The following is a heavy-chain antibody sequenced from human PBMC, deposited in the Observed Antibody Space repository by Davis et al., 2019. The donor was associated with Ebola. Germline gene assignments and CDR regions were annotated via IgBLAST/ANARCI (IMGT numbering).Heavy chain of an antibody. CDR1: GGTFSSYA. CDR3: ARDFPVAASMIFYSYYYGMDV. Sequence: SVKVSCKASGGTFSSYAISWVRQAPGQGLEWMGGIIPIFGTANYAQKFQGRVTITADESTSTAYMEPSSLRSEDTAVYYCARDFPVAASMIFYSYYYGMDVWGQGTTVTVSS. CDR2: IIPIFGTA. D-gene: IGHD2-15*01. J-gene: IGHJ6*02. V-gene: IGHV1-69*13.